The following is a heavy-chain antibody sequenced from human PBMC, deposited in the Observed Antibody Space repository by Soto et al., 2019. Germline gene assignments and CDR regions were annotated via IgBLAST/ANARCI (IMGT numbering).Heavy chain of an antibody. CDR2: FYYSGIT. J-gene: IGHJ5*02. CDR3: ASSGGPEGDWFDP. D-gene: IGHD3-16*01. CDR1: GGPIRRRGYY. V-gene: IGHV4-31*03. Sequence: QVQLQESGPGLGKPSQTLSLTCTVSGGPIRRRGYYWSWIRHRPGEGLEWIGFFYYSGITDYNPSLRSRVTISADTSRNQVFLNMYSVTAADTAVYYCASSGGPEGDWFDPWGQGTLVTVSS.